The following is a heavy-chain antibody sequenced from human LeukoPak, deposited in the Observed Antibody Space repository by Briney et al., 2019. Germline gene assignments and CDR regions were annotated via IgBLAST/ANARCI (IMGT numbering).Heavy chain of an antibody. V-gene: IGHV1-2*02. CDR1: GYTFTGYF. J-gene: IGHJ4*02. Sequence: ASVKVSCKASGYTFTGYFMHWVRQAPGQGLEWMGWINPNSGGTNYAQKFQGRVTMTGDTSISTAYMDLSSLRSDDTAVYYCARVNRLLVRGKGEWYYFDYWGQGTLVTVSS. D-gene: IGHD3-10*01. CDR3: ARVNRLLVRGKGEWYYFDY. CDR2: INPNSGGT.